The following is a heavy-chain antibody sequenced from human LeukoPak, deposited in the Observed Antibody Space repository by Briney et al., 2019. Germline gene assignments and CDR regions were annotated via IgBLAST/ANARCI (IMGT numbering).Heavy chain of an antibody. V-gene: IGHV3-48*02. J-gene: IGHJ4*02. CDR1: GFTFSSYS. D-gene: IGHD2-15*01. CDR3: ARGWGCTGGSCYYDY. Sequence: GGSLRLSCAASGFTFSSYSMNWVRQAPGKGLEWVSYISSSSSTIYYADSVKGRFTISRDNAKNSLFLQMNSLRDEDTAVYYCARGWGCTGGSCYYDYWGQGTLVTVSS. CDR2: ISSSSSTI.